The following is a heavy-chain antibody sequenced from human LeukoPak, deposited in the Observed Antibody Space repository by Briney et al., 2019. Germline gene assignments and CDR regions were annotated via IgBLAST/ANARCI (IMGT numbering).Heavy chain of an antibody. CDR3: ARENYADLFDY. D-gene: IGHD4-17*01. Sequence: PGGSLRLSCAASGFTFSNYNMNWVRQAPGKGLECISFISSSSSTIYYADSVKGRLTISRDNAKNSLFLQMSSLRAEDTAVYYCARENYADLFDYWGQGTLVTVSS. CDR1: GFTFSNYN. J-gene: IGHJ4*02. V-gene: IGHV3-48*01. CDR2: ISSSSSTI.